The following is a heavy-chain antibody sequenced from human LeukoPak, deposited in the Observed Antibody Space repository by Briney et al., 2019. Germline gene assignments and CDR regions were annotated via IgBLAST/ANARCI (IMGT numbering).Heavy chain of an antibody. CDR3: ARSPRSLWFYN. J-gene: IGHJ4*02. V-gene: IGHV1-46*01. D-gene: IGHD3-10*01. CDR1: GYTFTGYY. Sequence: ASVKVSCKASGYTFTGYYMHWVRQAPGQGLEWMGIINPSGGSTSYAQKFQGRVTMTRDTSTSTVYMELSSLRSEDTAVYYCARSPRSLWFYNWGQGTLVTVSS. CDR2: INPSGGST.